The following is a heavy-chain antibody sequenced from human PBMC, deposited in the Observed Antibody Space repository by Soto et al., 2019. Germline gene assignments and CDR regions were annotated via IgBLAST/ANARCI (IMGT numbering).Heavy chain of an antibody. V-gene: IGHV3-9*01. CDR1: GCTFDDYA. CDR2: ISWNSEII. D-gene: IGHD3-22*01. Sequence: PGGSLRVSWAPSGCTFDDYAIHLVRQAPGKGLEWVSGISWNSEIIGYVDSVKGRFTISRDNAKNSLYLEMNSLRTEDTALYYCAKGYRSRYFYVAFDIWGQGTMVTVSS. CDR3: AKGYRSRYFYVAFDI. J-gene: IGHJ3*02.